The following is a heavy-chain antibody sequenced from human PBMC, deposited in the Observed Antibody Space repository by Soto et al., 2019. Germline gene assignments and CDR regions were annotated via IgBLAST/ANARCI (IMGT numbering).Heavy chain of an antibody. CDR1: GDSISSVAHY. Sequence: SETLSLTCSVSGDSISSVAHYWSWIRQPPGKGLEWIGYIYYSGSTNYNPSLKSRVTISVDMSKNQFSLKLSSVTAADTAVYYCARHREYYFDSSGYHNWFDPWGQGTLVTVSS. CDR3: ARHREYYFDSSGYHNWFDP. CDR2: IYYSGST. V-gene: IGHV4-61*08. D-gene: IGHD3-22*01. J-gene: IGHJ5*02.